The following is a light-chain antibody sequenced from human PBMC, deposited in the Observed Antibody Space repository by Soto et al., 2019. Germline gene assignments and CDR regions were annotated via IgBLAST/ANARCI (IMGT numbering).Light chain of an antibody. CDR3: QHYGSSSWT. CDR2: GAS. J-gene: IGKJ1*01. V-gene: IGKV3-20*01. CDR1: QSVSSSY. Sequence: EIVLTQSPGTLSFSPGERATLSCRASQSVSSSYLAWYQQKPGQAPRLLIYGASSRATGIPDRFSGSGSGTDVTLTISRLEPEDFAVYYCQHYGSSSWTFGQGTKVDMK.